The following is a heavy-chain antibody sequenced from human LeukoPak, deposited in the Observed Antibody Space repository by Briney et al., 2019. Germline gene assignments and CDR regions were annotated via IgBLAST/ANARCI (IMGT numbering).Heavy chain of an antibody. CDR2: IWYDGSSK. V-gene: IGHV3-33*01. D-gene: IGHD5-24*01. CDR3: ARQMAKSPYYFDY. CDR1: GFTFSSYG. J-gene: IGHJ4*02. Sequence: GRSLRLSCAASGFTFSSYGMHWVRQAPGKGLEWVAVIWYDGSSKYYADSVKGRFTISRDNSKNTLYLQMNSQRAEDTAVYYCARQMAKSPYYFDYWGQGTLVTVSP.